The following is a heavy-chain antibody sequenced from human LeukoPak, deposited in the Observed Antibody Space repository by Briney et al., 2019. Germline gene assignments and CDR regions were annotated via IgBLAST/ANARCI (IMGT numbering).Heavy chain of an antibody. V-gene: IGHV4-61*02. Sequence: SETLSLTCTASGDSISSGSFHWSWIRQPAGKGLEWIGRIYTTGRTNYNPSLKSRITMSIDTSKNQFSLSLTSVTAADTALYYCARWYCSNNICFHMDVWGKGTTVTVFS. CDR3: ARWYCSNNICFHMDV. J-gene: IGHJ6*03. CDR2: IYTTGRT. CDR1: GDSISSGSFH. D-gene: IGHD2-8*01.